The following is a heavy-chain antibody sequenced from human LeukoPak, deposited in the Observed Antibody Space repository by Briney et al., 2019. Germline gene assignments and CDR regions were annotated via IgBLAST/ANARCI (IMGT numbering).Heavy chain of an antibody. D-gene: IGHD2-2*01. J-gene: IGHJ4*02. CDR2: IYYTGTT. Sequence: SETLSLTCTVSGGSISGSTIHWGWIRQPPGMGLEWMGSIYYTGTTYYNPSLKSGVTISVDTSNNRYSRKLSSVTGADAGVYYCARRGTSHWPIEYWGQETLVTVSS. V-gene: IGHV4-39*01. CDR1: GGSISGSTIH. CDR3: ARRGTSHWPIEY.